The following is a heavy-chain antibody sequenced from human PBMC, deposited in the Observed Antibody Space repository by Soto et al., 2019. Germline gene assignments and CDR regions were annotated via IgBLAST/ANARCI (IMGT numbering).Heavy chain of an antibody. J-gene: IGHJ5*02. CDR1: GGSISSFAYY. CDR3: ARRERYYGSPGWFDP. V-gene: IGHV4-39*01. CDR2: VYYNENT. D-gene: IGHD3-10*01. Sequence: SETLSLTCTVSGGSISSFAYYWGCIRQPPGKGLEWIGTVYYNENTYYNPSLKRRVTISVDTAKNQFSLTLRSVTAADTAIYFCARRERYYGSPGWFDPWGQGTLVTVSS.